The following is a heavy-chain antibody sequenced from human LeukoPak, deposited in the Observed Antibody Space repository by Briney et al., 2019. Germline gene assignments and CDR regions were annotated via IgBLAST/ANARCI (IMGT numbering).Heavy chain of an antibody. CDR2: INPNSGGT. CDR1: GYTFTGYY. J-gene: IGHJ4*02. CDR3: ARDLEAVAGNGY. D-gene: IGHD6-19*01. V-gene: IGHV1-2*06. Sequence: ASVKVSCKASGYTFTGYYMHWVRQAPGQGLEWMGRINPNSGGTNHAQKFQGRVTMTTDTSISTAYMELSRLRSDDTAVYYCARDLEAVAGNGYWGQGTLVTVSS.